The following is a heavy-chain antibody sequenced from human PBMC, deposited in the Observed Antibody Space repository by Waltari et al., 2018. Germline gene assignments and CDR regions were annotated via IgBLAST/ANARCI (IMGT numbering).Heavy chain of an antibody. J-gene: IGHJ3*02. CDR2: IYPGDSDT. V-gene: IGHV5-51*01. Sequence: IYPGDSDTRYSPSFQGQVTISADKSISTAYLQWSSLKASDTAMYYCARRSLTSSSRINDAFDIWGQGTMVTVSS. CDR3: ARRSLTSSSRINDAFDI.